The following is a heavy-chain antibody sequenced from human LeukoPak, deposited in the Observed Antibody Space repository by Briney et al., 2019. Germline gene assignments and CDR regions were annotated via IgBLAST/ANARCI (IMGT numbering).Heavy chain of an antibody. CDR3: SRGSASHPYYYGMDV. Sequence: QPGGSLRLSCAASGFIFSDHYMDWVRQTPGRGLEWVGRTSNKAKNYTTQYAASVRGRFTISTDESKNSLYLQMNSLKTEDTAVYYCSRGSASHPYYYGMDVWGQGTTVTVSS. CDR1: GFIFSDHY. V-gene: IGHV3-72*01. CDR2: TSNKAKNYTT. J-gene: IGHJ6*02. D-gene: IGHD6-19*01.